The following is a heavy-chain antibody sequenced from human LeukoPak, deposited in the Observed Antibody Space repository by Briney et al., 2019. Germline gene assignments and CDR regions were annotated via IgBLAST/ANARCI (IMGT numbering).Heavy chain of an antibody. V-gene: IGHV4-34*01. CDR3: ARAGYDSSGYSIYFDY. CDR1: GGSISSYY. D-gene: IGHD3-22*01. CDR2: INHSGST. Sequence: PSETLSLTCTVSGGSISSYYWSWTRQPPGKGLEWIGEINHSGSTNYNPSLKSRVTISVDTSKNQFSLKLSSVTAADTAVYYCARAGYDSSGYSIYFDYWGQGTLVTVSS. J-gene: IGHJ4*02.